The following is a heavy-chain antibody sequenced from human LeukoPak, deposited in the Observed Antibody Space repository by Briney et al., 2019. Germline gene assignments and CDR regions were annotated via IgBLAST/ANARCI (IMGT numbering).Heavy chain of an antibody. CDR1: GFTFDDYA. CDR3: AKDSFNCSGGGCYRPEGMIVVVMGWPG. J-gene: IGHJ4*02. Sequence: PGGSLRLSCAASGFTFDDYAMHWVRQAPGKGLEWVSGISWNSGSIGYADSVKGRFTISRDNAKNSLYLQMYSLRAEDTALYYCAKDSFNCSGGGCYRPEGMIVVVMGWPGWGQGTLVTVSS. D-gene: IGHD2-15*01. V-gene: IGHV3-9*01. CDR2: ISWNSGSI.